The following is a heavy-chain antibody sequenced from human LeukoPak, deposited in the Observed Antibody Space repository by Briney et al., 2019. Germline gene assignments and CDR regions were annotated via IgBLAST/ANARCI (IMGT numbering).Heavy chain of an antibody. V-gene: IGHV1-2*02. Sequence: VASVKVSCKASGYTFTGYYIQWVRQAPGQGLEWMGWINPNSGGTNYAQRFQGRVTMTRDTSITTAYMELTRLRSDDTAVYYCARGGYSSGWYVSPRGWFDPWGQGTQVTVSS. CDR2: INPNSGGT. CDR3: ARGGYSSGWYVSPRGWFDP. D-gene: IGHD6-19*01. CDR1: GYTFTGYY. J-gene: IGHJ5*02.